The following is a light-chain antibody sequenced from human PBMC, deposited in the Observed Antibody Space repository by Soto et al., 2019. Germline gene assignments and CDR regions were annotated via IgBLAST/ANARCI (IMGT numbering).Light chain of an antibody. CDR2: GAS. CDR3: QQYDDWPPWT. J-gene: IGKJ1*01. Sequence: EIVRTQSPATLYVSPGEGATLSCRASQSVASNLAWYQQKPGQAPRLLIFGASTRATGIPARFSGSGSGTDFPLTISSLQSEDFAGYYCQQYDDWPPWTFGQGNKVEL. CDR1: QSVASN. V-gene: IGKV3-15*01.